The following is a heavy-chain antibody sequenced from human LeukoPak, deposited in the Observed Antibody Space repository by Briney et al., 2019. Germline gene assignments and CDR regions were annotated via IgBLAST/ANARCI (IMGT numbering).Heavy chain of an antibody. J-gene: IGHJ6*03. V-gene: IGHV4-39*07. CDR1: GGSISSSSYY. CDR2: IYYDGST. D-gene: IGHD4-17*01. Sequence: SETLSLTCTVSGGSISSSSYYWGWIRQPLGKGLEWIGSIYYDGSTYYNPSLKSRVTISVDTSKNQFSLKLSSVTAADTAVYYCASLYGAKPYYYYMDVWGKGTTVTVSS. CDR3: ASLYGAKPYYYYMDV.